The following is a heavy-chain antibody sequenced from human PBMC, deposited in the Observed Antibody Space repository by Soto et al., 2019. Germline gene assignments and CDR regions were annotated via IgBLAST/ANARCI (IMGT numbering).Heavy chain of an antibody. CDR1: GFTFSSYW. V-gene: IGHV3-74*01. D-gene: IGHD6-13*01. CDR2: INSDGSST. Sequence: GGSLRLSCAASGFTFSSYWMHWVRQAPGKGLVWVSRINSDGSSTSYADSVKGRFTISRDNAKNTLYLQMNSLRAEDTAVYYCARVGRVGIAAAGTDEAYKPPAGGYYYYYMDVWGKGTTVTVSS. J-gene: IGHJ6*03. CDR3: ARVGRVGIAAAGTDEAYKPPAGGYYYYYMDV.